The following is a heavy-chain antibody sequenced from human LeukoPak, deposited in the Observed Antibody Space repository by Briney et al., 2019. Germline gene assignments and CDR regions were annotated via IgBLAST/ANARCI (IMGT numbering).Heavy chain of an antibody. CDR3: AGGYDLTAKYYYYYMDV. V-gene: IGHV3-30-3*01. D-gene: IGHD3-3*01. CDR1: GFTFSSYA. Sequence: SGGSLRLSCAASGFTFSSYAMQWVRQAPGKGLEWVAVISYDGSNKYYADSVKGRFTISRDNSKNTLYLQMNSLRAEDTAMYYCAGGYDLTAKYYYYYMDVWGKGTTVTVSS. CDR2: ISYDGSNK. J-gene: IGHJ6*03.